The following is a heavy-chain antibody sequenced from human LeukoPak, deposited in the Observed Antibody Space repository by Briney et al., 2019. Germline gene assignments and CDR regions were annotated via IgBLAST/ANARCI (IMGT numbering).Heavy chain of an antibody. CDR1: GGSISSSSDY. CDR3: ARGFLYYYYMDV. CDR2: IYYSGST. V-gene: IGHV4-39*07. D-gene: IGHD2/OR15-2a*01. Sequence: PSETLSLTCTVSGGSISSSSDYWGWIRQPPGKGLEWIGSIYYSGSTYYNPSLKSRVTISVDTSKNQFSLKLSSVTAADTAVYYCARGFLYYYYMDVWGTGTTVTISS. J-gene: IGHJ6*03.